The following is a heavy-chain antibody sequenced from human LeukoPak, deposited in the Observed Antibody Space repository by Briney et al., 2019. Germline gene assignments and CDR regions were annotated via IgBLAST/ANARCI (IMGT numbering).Heavy chain of an antibody. V-gene: IGHV4-39*07. CDR2: IYYSGST. D-gene: IGHD1-26*01. CDR3: ARVGSSPI. CDR1: GGSISSSSYY. Sequence: PSETLSLTCTVSGGSISSSSYYWGWIRQPPGKGLEWIGSIYYSGSTYYNPSLKSRVTISVDTSKNQFSLKLSSVTAADTAVYYCARVGSSPIWGQGTMVIVSS. J-gene: IGHJ3*02.